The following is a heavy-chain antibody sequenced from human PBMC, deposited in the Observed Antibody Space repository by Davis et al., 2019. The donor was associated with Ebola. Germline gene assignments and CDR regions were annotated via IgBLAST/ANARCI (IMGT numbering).Heavy chain of an antibody. CDR2: IYYTGNT. D-gene: IGHD6-13*01. CDR3: VRHPVGSWIGY. CDR1: GGSISTYY. J-gene: IGHJ4*02. Sequence: SETLSLTCTVSGGSISTYYWSWIRQPPGEGLEWIGYIYYTGNTNYKPSLRSRVTISVDTSKNQFSLKLSSVTAADTAVYYCVRHPVGSWIGYWGQGTLVTVSS. V-gene: IGHV4-59*08.